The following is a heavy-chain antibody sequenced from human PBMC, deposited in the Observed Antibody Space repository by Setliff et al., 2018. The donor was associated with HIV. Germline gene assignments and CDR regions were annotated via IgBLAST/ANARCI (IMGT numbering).Heavy chain of an antibody. D-gene: IGHD5-18*01. CDR3: ARRGKTENSYVLNWFDP. J-gene: IGHJ5*02. CDR1: GGSIGSSDYY. Sequence: SETLSLTCTVSGGSIGSSDYYWGWIRQPPGKGLEWIGSIFYTGRTTYNPSLRSRVTISLDTSKTQFYLSLTSVTAADTAMYYCARRGKTENSYVLNWFDPWGQGILVTVSS. CDR2: IFYTGRT. V-gene: IGHV4-39*07.